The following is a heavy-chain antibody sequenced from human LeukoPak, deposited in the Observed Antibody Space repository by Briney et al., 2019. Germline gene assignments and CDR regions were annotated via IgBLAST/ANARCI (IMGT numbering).Heavy chain of an antibody. CDR3: ATSGSGGYHYYYYHMDA. D-gene: IGHD1-26*01. CDR2: ISGSGGNT. Sequence: PGGSLRLSCAASGFIFSSYAMSWVRQAPGKGLEWVSTISGSGGNTYYADSVNGRVTISRDNSMDTLYLHINGLRVEDTATYFCATSGSGGYHYYYYHMDAWGKGTTVTVSS. CDR1: GFIFSSYA. V-gene: IGHV3-23*01. J-gene: IGHJ6*03.